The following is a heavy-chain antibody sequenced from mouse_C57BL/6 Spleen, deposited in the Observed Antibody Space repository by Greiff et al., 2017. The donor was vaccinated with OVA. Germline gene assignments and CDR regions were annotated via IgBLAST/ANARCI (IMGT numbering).Heavy chain of an antibody. J-gene: IGHJ2*01. Sequence: EVKLQESGPGLVKPSQSLSLTCSVTGYSITSGYYWNWIRQFPGNKLEWMGYISYDGSNNYNPSLKNRISITRDTSKNQFFLKLNSVTTEDTATYYCARAGGYYVEENYFDYWGQGTTLTVSS. CDR1: GYSITSGYY. CDR3: ARAGGYYVEENYFDY. CDR2: ISYDGSN. D-gene: IGHD2-3*01. V-gene: IGHV3-6*01.